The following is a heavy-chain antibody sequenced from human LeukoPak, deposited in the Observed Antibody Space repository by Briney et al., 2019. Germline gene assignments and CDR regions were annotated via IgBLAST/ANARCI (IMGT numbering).Heavy chain of an antibody. Sequence: PGGSLRLSCAASGFTFSSYGMHWVRQAPGKGLEWVAVIWYDGSNKYYADSVKGRFTISRDNSKNTLYLQMNSLRAEDTAVYYCARNYYGSGGSLTGYWGQGTLVTVSS. CDR2: IWYDGSNK. CDR3: ARNYYGSGGSLTGY. CDR1: GFTFSSYG. D-gene: IGHD3-10*01. J-gene: IGHJ4*02. V-gene: IGHV3-33*01.